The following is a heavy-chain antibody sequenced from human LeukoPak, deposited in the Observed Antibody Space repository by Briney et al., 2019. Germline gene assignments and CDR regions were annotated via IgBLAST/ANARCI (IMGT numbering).Heavy chain of an antibody. J-gene: IGHJ5*02. D-gene: IGHD3-3*01. CDR1: GYTFTSYG. Sequence: ASVKVSCKASGYTFTSYGISWVRQAPGQGLEWMGWISAYNGNTNYAQKLQGRVTMTTDTSTSTAYMELSRLRSDDTAVYYCARVGRITIFGVDDNWFDPWGQGTLVTVSS. CDR2: ISAYNGNT. CDR3: ARVGRITIFGVDDNWFDP. V-gene: IGHV1-18*01.